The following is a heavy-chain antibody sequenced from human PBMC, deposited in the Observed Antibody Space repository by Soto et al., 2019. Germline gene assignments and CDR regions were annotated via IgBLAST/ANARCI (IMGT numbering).Heavy chain of an antibody. J-gene: IGHJ3*02. CDR2: INSRGGCP. D-gene: IGHD6-6*01. Sequence: ASVKVSCKASGYNFTSYYMPWVRQAPAQGLEWMGIINSRGGCPCYAQKFQGRVTMTRDTSTSTVYIELSSLSSDATAVYYCAGIAARYAFDIWGQGTRVTVSS. CDR3: AGIAARYAFDI. CDR1: GYNFTSYY. V-gene: IGHV1-46*01.